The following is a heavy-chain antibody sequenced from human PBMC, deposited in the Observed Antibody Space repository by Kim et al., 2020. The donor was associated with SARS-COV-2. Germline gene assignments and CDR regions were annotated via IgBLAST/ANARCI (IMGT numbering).Heavy chain of an antibody. Sequence: TYYNPSLKSRVTISVDTSKNQFSLKLSSVTAADTAVYYCARELEQQLVDYWGQGTLVTVSS. CDR3: ARELEQQLVDY. V-gene: IGHV4-31*02. D-gene: IGHD6-13*01. CDR2: T. J-gene: IGHJ4*02.